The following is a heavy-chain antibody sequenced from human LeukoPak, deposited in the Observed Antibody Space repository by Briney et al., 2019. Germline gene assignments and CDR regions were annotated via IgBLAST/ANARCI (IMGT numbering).Heavy chain of an antibody. Sequence: PGGSLRLSCAASGFTFSSYSMNWVRQAPGKGLEWVSSISSSSSYIYYADSVKGRFTISRDNAKNSLYLQMNSLRAEDTAVYYCARASSGWYGNFDYWGQGTLVTVSS. CDR3: ARASSGWYGNFDY. CDR2: ISSSSSYI. V-gene: IGHV3-21*01. D-gene: IGHD6-19*01. J-gene: IGHJ4*02. CDR1: GFTFSSYS.